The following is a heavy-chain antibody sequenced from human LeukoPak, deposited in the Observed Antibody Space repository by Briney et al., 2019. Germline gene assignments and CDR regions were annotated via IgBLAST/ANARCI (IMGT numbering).Heavy chain of an antibody. CDR3: ARGDSSGYYLSRYYYGMDV. Sequence: PSGTLSLTCAVSGGTISSSNWWSWVRQPPGKGLEWIGEIYHSGRTNYNPSLKSRVTISVDKSKNQFSLKLSSVTAADTAVYYCARGDSSGYYLSRYYYGMDVWGQGTTVTVSS. D-gene: IGHD3-22*01. CDR1: GGTISSSNW. CDR2: IYHSGRT. J-gene: IGHJ6*02. V-gene: IGHV4-4*02.